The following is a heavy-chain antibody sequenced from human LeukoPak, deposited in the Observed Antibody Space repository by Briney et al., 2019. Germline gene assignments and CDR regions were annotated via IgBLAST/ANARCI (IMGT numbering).Heavy chain of an antibody. D-gene: IGHD3-22*01. V-gene: IGHV1-2*02. J-gene: IGHJ4*02. CDR2: INPNSGGT. Sequence: ASVKVSCKASGYTFTGYYMHWVRQAPGQGLEWMGWINPNSGGTNYAQKFQGRVTMTRDTSISTAYMELRSLRSDDTAVYYCAREHYYDSSTGFDYWGQGTLVTVSS. CDR1: GYTFTGYY. CDR3: AREHYYDSSTGFDY.